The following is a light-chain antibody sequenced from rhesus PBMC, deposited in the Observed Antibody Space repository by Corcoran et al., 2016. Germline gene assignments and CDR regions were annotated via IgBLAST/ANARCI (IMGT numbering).Light chain of an antibody. J-gene: IGKJ4*01. CDR3: QHYYNFPLT. Sequence: DIQMTQSTSSLSAPVGDRVTITCRASQGINNYLSWYQQKPGKAPKSLIYFASNLEAGIQSRFSGSKSGADSTLTIIMLPPEDIGTYYCQHYYNFPLTFVVGTKVEVK. V-gene: IGKV1-66*01. CDR2: FAS. CDR1: QGINNY.